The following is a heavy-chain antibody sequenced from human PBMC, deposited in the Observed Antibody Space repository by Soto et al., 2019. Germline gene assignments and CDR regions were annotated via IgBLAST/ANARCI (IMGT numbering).Heavy chain of an antibody. V-gene: IGHV4-34*01. Sequence: SETLSLTCAVDGGTFSGYYWSWIRQPPGKGLEWIGEINHSGSTNYNPSLKSRVTISVDTSKNQFSLKLSSVTAADTAVYYCARGAIRGYSYGYYLGYWGQGTLVTVSS. CDR3: ARGAIRGYSYGYYLGY. CDR1: GGTFSGYY. J-gene: IGHJ4*02. D-gene: IGHD5-18*01. CDR2: INHSGST.